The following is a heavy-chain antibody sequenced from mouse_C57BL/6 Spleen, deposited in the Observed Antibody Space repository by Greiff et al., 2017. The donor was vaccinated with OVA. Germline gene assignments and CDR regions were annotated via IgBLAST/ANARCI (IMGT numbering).Heavy chain of an antibody. D-gene: IGHD1-1*01. CDR3: ARDNYGRGYFDV. J-gene: IGHJ1*03. V-gene: IGHV5-16*01. CDR1: GFTFSDYY. Sequence: EVQVVESEGGLVQPGSSMKLSCTASGFTFSDYYMAWVRQVPEKGLEWVANINYDGSSTYYLDSLKSRFIISRDNAKNILYLQMSSLKSEDTATYYCARDNYGRGYFDVWGTGTTVTVSS. CDR2: INYDGSST.